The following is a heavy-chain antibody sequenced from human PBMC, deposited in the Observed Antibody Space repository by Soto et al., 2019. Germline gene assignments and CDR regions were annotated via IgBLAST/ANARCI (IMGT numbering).Heavy chain of an antibody. V-gene: IGHV1-69*13. J-gene: IGHJ6*02. Sequence: SAKVSCKACGGTLSSYASSWVRQGPGQGLEWMGGIIPIFGTANYAQKFQGRVTIAADESPSTAYMELSSLRSEDTAVYYCARGNQQPSYYYYGMDFWGQGTTVTVSS. CDR2: IIPIFGTA. CDR1: GGTLSSYA. D-gene: IGHD6-13*01. CDR3: ARGNQQPSYYYYGMDF.